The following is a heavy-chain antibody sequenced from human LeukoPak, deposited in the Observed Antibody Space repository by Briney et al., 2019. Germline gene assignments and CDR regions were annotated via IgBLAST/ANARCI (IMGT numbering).Heavy chain of an antibody. CDR3: ARGAYSSSWYFDY. CDR1: GGSISSYY. Sequence: SETLSLTCTVSGGSISSYYWSWIRQPPGKGLEWIGYIYYSGSTNYNPSLKSRVTISVDTSKNQFSPKLSSVTAADTAVYYCARGAYSSSWYFDYWGQGTLVTVSS. V-gene: IGHV4-59*12. CDR2: IYYSGST. J-gene: IGHJ4*02. D-gene: IGHD6-13*01.